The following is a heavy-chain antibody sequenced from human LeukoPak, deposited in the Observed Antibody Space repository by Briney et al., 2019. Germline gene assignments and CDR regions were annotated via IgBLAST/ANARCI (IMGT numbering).Heavy chain of an antibody. J-gene: IGHJ4*02. CDR1: GFSFSSYW. D-gene: IGHD5-12*01. V-gene: IGHV3-7*05. CDR2: INQDGSDR. CDR3: ARDGGSSDYDLFDY. Sequence: GGSLRLSCAASGFSFSSYWMTWVRQAPGKGLEWVANINQDGSDRYYVDSVKGRFTISRDNAKNSLSLQMNSLRAEDTAVYFCARDGGSSDYDLFDYWGQGTLVTVSS.